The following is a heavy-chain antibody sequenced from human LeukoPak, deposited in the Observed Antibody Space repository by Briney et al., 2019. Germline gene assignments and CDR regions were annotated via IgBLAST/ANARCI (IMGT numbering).Heavy chain of an antibody. D-gene: IGHD1-14*01. Sequence: ASVKVSCKASGYTFTSYDINWVRQATGQGLEGMGWMNPNSGNTGYAQKFQGRVTMTRNTSISTAYMELSSLRSEDTAVYYCARVPGFAVGMADNWFDPWGQGTLVTVSS. J-gene: IGHJ5*02. CDR2: MNPNSGNT. CDR3: ARVPGFAVGMADNWFDP. CDR1: GYTFTSYD. V-gene: IGHV1-8*01.